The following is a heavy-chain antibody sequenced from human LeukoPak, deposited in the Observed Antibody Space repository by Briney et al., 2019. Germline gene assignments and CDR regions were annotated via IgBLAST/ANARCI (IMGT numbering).Heavy chain of an antibody. J-gene: IGHJ4*02. CDR3: ARGAPLEYCGGDCSRLLDY. D-gene: IGHD2-21*02. V-gene: IGHV3-33*01. CDR1: GFTFSSYG. Sequence: PGGSLRLSCVASGFTFSSYGIHWVHQAPGEGLEWVAFIWYDGSYKNYVDSVKGRFTISRDNSKNTLYLQMNSLRDEDTAVYYCARGAPLEYCGGDCSRLLDYWGQGTLVTVSS. CDR2: IWYDGSYK.